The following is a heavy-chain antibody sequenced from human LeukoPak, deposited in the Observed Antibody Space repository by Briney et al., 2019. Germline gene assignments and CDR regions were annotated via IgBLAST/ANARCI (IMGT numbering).Heavy chain of an antibody. V-gene: IGHV3-11*04. J-gene: IGHJ4*02. CDR3: ARVSLDYYDSSGYYYLFDY. CDR1: GFTFSDYY. Sequence: PGGSLRLSCAASGFTFSDYYMSWIRQAPGKGLEGVSYISNSGSIIYYADSVKGRFTITRDNAKNTLYLQMNSLRAEDTAVYYCARVSLDYYDSSGYYYLFDYWGQGTLVTVSS. D-gene: IGHD3-22*01. CDR2: ISNSGSII.